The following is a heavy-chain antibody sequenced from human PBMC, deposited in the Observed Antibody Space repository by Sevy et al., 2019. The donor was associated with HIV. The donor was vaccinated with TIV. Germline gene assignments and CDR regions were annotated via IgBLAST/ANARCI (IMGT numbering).Heavy chain of an antibody. CDR1: GFTFSSYG. Sequence: GGSLRLSCAASGFTFSSYGMHWVRQAPGKGLEWVAVISYDGSNKYYADSVKGRFTISRDNSKNTLYLQMNSLRAEDTAVYYCATPTAPHYYYGMDVWGQWTTVTVSS. V-gene: IGHV3-30*03. J-gene: IGHJ6*02. CDR2: ISYDGSNK. D-gene: IGHD4-17*01. CDR3: ATPTAPHYYYGMDV.